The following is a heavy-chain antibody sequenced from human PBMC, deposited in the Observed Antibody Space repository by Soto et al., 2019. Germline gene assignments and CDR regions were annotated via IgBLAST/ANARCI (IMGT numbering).Heavy chain of an antibody. Sequence: QVQLVQSGAEVKKPGSSVKVSCKASGDTLNNYAINWVRQAPGQGLEWMGGILPIFKTPTYAQKFQGRVTLAADESTRTAYMEVSSLRSDDTAVYFCATLASGGYFFQYWGQGTLVTVSS. J-gene: IGHJ4*02. CDR1: GDTLNNYA. V-gene: IGHV1-69*01. CDR2: ILPIFKTP. D-gene: IGHD5-12*01. CDR3: ATLASGGYFFQY.